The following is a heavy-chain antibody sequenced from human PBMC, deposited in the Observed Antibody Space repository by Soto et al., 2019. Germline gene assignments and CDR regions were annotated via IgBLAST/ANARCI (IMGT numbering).Heavy chain of an antibody. J-gene: IGHJ4*02. CDR2: IYYSGDT. D-gene: IGHD3-9*01. CDR3: ARSVLRYFAWLSERKYYFDY. CDR1: GGSVSSGEYY. Sequence: SETLSLTCTVSGGSVSSGEYYWSWTRQPPGKGLEWIGYIYYSGDTYYNPSLKSRVTMSLDTSKNQFSLHLTSVTAADTAVYYCARSVLRYFAWLSERKYYFDYWGQGTLVTVSS. V-gene: IGHV4-30-4*01.